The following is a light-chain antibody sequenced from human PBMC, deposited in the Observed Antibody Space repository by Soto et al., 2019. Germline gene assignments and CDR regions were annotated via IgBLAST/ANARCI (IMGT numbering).Light chain of an antibody. V-gene: IGKV1-5*01. CDR2: DAS. CDR1: QSISSW. Sequence: DIQMTQSPSTLSASVGDRLTITCRASQSISSWLAWYQQKPGKAPKLLIFDASSLESGVPSRFSGSGSGTEFTLTISSLQPDDFATYYCQQYNNWPPITFGQGTRLEMK. J-gene: IGKJ5*01. CDR3: QQYNNWPPIT.